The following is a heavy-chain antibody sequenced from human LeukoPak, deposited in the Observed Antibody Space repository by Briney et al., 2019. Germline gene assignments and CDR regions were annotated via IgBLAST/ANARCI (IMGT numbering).Heavy chain of an antibody. CDR3: ARVLVGPTKGYYFDY. CDR2: IYPGDSDT. CDR1: GYTFTSYW. Sequence: ASVKVSCKASGYTFTSYWIGWVRQMPGKGLEWMGIIYPGDSDTRYSPSFQGQVTISADKSISTAYLQWSSLKASDTAMYYCARVLVGPTKGYYFDYWGQGTLVTVSS. V-gene: IGHV5-51*01. J-gene: IGHJ4*02. D-gene: IGHD1-26*01.